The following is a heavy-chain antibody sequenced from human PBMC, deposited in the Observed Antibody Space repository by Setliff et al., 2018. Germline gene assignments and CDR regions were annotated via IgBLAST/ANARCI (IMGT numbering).Heavy chain of an antibody. CDR1: GFTFSSYA. J-gene: IGHJ3*02. V-gene: IGHV3-23*01. Sequence: PGGSLRLSCAASGFTFSSYAMSWVRQAPGKGLEWVAAISGSGGRTYYADSVKGRFTISRDNSKNTLYLQTNSLRAEDTDVYYCAKDELDDSDSSAYYDAFDIWGQGTMVTVSS. D-gene: IGHD3-22*01. CDR2: ISGSGGRT. CDR3: AKDELDDSDSSAYYDAFDI.